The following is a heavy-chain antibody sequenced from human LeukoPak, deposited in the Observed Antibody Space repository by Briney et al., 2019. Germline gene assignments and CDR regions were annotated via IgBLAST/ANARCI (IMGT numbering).Heavy chain of an antibody. CDR3: ARALRFLEWNWFDP. D-gene: IGHD3-3*01. J-gene: IGHJ5*02. Sequence: SQTLSLTCTVSGGSISSGSYYWSWIRQPAGKGLEWIGRIYTSGSTNYNPSLKSRVTISVDTSKNQFPLKLSSVTAADTAVYYCARALRFLEWNWFDPWGQGTLVTVSS. CDR2: IYTSGST. CDR1: GGSISSGSYY. V-gene: IGHV4-61*02.